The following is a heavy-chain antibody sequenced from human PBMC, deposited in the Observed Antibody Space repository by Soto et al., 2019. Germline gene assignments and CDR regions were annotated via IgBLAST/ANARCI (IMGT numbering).Heavy chain of an antibody. CDR1: GFTFSSYG. J-gene: IGHJ6*02. CDR2: IWYDGSNK. Sequence: QVQLVESGGGVVQPGRSLRLSCAASGFTFSSYGMHWVRQAPGKGLEWVAVIWYDGSNKYYGDSMKGRFTISRDNSKTTLFLQMNSLRAEDTAVYYCATDFQDIVVAPGAPGHYFYGLDVWGQGTTVTVSS. CDR3: ATDFQDIVVAPGAPGHYFYGLDV. D-gene: IGHD2-2*01. V-gene: IGHV3-33*01.